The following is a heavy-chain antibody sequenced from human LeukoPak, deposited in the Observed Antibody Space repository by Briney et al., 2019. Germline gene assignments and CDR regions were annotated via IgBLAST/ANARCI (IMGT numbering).Heavy chain of an antibody. J-gene: IGHJ6*03. D-gene: IGHD6-25*01. CDR1: GFTFSSYA. CDR3: ARAEAAGDDRGGYYYYYMDV. V-gene: IGHV3-23*01. Sequence: GGSLRLSCAASGFTFSSYAMNWVRQAPGKGLEWVSGISASGATTYFADSVKGRFTISRDHSRDTLFLEMNSLRAEDTALYYCARAEAAGDDRGGYYYYYMDVWGKGTTVTVSS. CDR2: ISASGATT.